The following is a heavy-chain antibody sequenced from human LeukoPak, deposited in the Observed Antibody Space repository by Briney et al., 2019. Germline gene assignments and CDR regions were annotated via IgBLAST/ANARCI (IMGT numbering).Heavy chain of an antibody. J-gene: IGHJ4*02. CDR2: IIPIFGTA. V-gene: IGHV1-69*01. CDR1: GGTFSSYA. CDR3: ARSYYDFWSGYYRSYFDY. Sequence: SVKASCKASGGTFSSYAISWVRQAPGQGLEWMGGIIPIFGTANYAQKFQGRVTITADESTSTAYMELSSLRSEDTAVYYCARSYYDFWSGYYRSYFDYWGQGTLVTVSS. D-gene: IGHD3-3*01.